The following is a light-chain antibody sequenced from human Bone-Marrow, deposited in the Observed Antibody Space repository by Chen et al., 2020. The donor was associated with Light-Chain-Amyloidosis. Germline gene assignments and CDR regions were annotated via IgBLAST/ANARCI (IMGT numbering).Light chain of an antibody. CDR2: DDS. Sequence: SYVLTQPSSVSVAPGQTATIACGGNNIGSTSVHWYQQTPGQAPLLVVYDDSDRPSGIPERLSCSNSGNTATLTISRDEAGDEADYYWQVWDRSSNRPVFGGGTKLTVL. V-gene: IGLV3-21*02. CDR3: QVWDRSSNRPV. J-gene: IGLJ3*02. CDR1: NIGSTS.